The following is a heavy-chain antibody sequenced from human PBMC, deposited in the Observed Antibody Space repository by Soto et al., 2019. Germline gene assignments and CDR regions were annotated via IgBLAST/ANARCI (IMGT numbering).Heavy chain of an antibody. CDR2: INHSGST. D-gene: IGHD2-2*01. Sequence: SETLSLTCAVYGGSFSGYYWSWIRQPPGKGLEWIGEINHSGSTNYNPSLKSRVTISVDTSKNQFSLKLSSVTAADTAVYYCARSSLREVPAALIYYYSYGMDVWGQGTTVTVSS. V-gene: IGHV4-34*01. CDR3: ARSSLREVPAALIYYYSYGMDV. J-gene: IGHJ6*02. CDR1: GGSFSGYY.